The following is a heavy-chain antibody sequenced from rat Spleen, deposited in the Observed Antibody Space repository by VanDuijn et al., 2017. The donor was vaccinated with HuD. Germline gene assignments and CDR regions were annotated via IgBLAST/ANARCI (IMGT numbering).Heavy chain of an antibody. Sequence: EVQLVESGGGLVQPGRSLKLSCAASGFNFNDYWMGWVRQAPTKGLEWVAAFSYDGFTTYYRDSVRGRFTISRDNAKSTLYLQMDSLRSEDTATYYCATGSYGGYSYWGQGVMVTVSS. D-gene: IGHD1-11*01. V-gene: IGHV5-29*01. CDR2: FSYDGFTT. CDR3: ATGSYGGYSY. J-gene: IGHJ2*01. CDR1: GFNFNDYW.